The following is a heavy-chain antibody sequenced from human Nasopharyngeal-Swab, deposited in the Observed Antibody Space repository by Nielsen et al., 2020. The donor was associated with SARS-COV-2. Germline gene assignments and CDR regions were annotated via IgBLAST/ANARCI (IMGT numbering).Heavy chain of an antibody. V-gene: IGHV1-46*01. Sequence: ASVKVSCKASGYTFTTYYIHWVRQAPGQGFEWMGMINPSGGSTSYAQKFQGRVTLARDTSTSTVYMQLISLRSGDTAVYYCARVDRLVGATTFSFDIWGQGTVVTVSS. D-gene: IGHD1-26*01. J-gene: IGHJ3*02. CDR2: INPSGGST. CDR1: GYTFTTYY. CDR3: ARVDRLVGATTFSFDI.